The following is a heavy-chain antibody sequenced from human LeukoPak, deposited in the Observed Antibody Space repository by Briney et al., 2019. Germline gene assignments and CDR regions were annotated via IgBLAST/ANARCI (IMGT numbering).Heavy chain of an antibody. V-gene: IGHV4-38-2*02. CDR3: AREEWGYCSSTSCYNVWFDP. J-gene: IGHJ5*02. Sequence: PSETLSLTCTVSGYSISSGYYWGWIRQPPGKGLEWIGSIYHSGSTYYNPSLKSRVTISVDTSKNQFSLKLSSVTAADTAVYYCAREEWGYCSSTSCYNVWFDPWGQGTLVTVSS. D-gene: IGHD2-2*02. CDR1: GYSISSGYY. CDR2: IYHSGST.